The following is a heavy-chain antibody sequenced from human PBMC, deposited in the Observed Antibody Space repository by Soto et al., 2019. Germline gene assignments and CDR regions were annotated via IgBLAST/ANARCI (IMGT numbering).Heavy chain of an antibody. CDR3: AKGVDIVVVPAATFDY. D-gene: IGHD2-2*03. J-gene: IGHJ4*02. CDR2: ISWNSGSI. V-gene: IGHV3-9*01. Sequence: EVQLVESGGGLVQPGRSLRLSCAASGFTFDDYAMHWVRQAPGKGLEWVSGISWNSGSIGYADSVKGRFTISRDNAKNSLYLQMNSLRAEDTALYYCAKGVDIVVVPAATFDYWGQGTLVIVSS. CDR1: GFTFDDYA.